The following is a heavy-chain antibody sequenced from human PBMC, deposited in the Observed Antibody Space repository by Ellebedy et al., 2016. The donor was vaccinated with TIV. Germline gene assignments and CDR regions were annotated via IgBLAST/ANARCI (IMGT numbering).Heavy chain of an antibody. D-gene: IGHD2-2*01. V-gene: IGHV3-21*01. CDR1: GFTFSSYS. CDR3: ARGYCSSTSCYYYMDV. CDR2: ISSSSSYI. J-gene: IGHJ6*03. Sequence: GESLKISCAASGFTFSSYSMNWVRQAPGKGLEWVSSISSSSSYIYYADSVKGRFTISRDNAKNSLYLQMNSLRAEDTAVYYCARGYCSSTSCYYYMDVWGKGTTVTVSS.